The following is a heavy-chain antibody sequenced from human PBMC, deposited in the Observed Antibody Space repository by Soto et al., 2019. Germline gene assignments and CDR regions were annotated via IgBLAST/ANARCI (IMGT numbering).Heavy chain of an antibody. CDR3: ARDQRGFNRHADY. J-gene: IGHJ4*02. V-gene: IGHV3-23*01. CDR1: EFIFANYA. D-gene: IGHD2-15*01. CDR2: RSGSGGGT. Sequence: GGSLRLSCAASEFIFANYAMTWVRQAPGKGRGWVSSRSGSGGGTSYADPVKGRFTISKDNSKNTLSLEMSSLRVEDTGVYYCARDQRGFNRHADYWGQGALVTVSS.